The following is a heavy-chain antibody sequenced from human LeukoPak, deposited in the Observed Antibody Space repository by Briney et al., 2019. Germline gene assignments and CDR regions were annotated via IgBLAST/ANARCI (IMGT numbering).Heavy chain of an antibody. CDR1: GYTFTWYY. D-gene: IGHD6-6*01. Sequence: GASVKVSCKASGYTFTWYYMHWVRQAPGQGLEWMGWINPNSGDTNYAQKFQGRVTMTRGTSISTAYMELSSLRSDDTAVYYCARRSTSSWSWFDPWGQGTLVTVSS. J-gene: IGHJ5*02. CDR3: ARRSTSSWSWFDP. CDR2: INPNSGDT. V-gene: IGHV1-2*02.